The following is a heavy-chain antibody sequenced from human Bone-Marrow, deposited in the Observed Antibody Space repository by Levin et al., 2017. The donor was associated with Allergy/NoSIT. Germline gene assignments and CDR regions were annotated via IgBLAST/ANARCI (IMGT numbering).Heavy chain of an antibody. J-gene: IGHJ4*02. CDR2: ISWNSGSI. CDR1: GFTFDDYA. V-gene: IGHV3-9*01. CDR3: AKDDSSGGSCYSPGLGY. D-gene: IGHD2-15*01. Sequence: SLKISCAASGFTFDDYAMHWVRQAPGKGLEWVSGISWNSGSIGYADSVKGRFTISRDNAKNSLYLQMNSLRAEDTALYYCAKDDSSGGSCYSPGLGYWGQGTLVTVSS.